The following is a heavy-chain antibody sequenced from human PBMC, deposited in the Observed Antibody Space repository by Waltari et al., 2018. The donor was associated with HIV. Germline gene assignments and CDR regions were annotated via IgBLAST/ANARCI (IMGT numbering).Heavy chain of an antibody. Sequence: VQVVQSGAAVKKPGSSVKVSCQASGDTLRNDTVSWARQAPGQGLEWMGRIIPAIGIAMHTDKFQDRVTINADKATNSAYMELGGLRSEDTALYFCALGRIDDIRSGRENLGGFDPWGPGTLVSVSS. D-gene: IGHD3-3*01. V-gene: IGHV1-69*02. J-gene: IGHJ5*02. CDR1: GDTLRNDT. CDR2: IIPAIGIA. CDR3: ALGRIDDIRSGRENLGGFDP.